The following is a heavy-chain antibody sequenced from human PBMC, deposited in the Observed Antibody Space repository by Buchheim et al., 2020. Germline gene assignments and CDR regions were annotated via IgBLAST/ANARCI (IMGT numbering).Heavy chain of an antibody. V-gene: IGHV4-59*01. CDR3: AREVGGYPQYYFDY. CDR2: IYYSGST. Sequence: QVQLQESGPGLVKPSETLSLTCTVSGGSISSYYWSWIRQPPGKGLEWIEYIYYSGSTTYNPSLKSRVTISVDTSKNQFSLKLSSVTAADTAVYYCAREVGGYPQYYFDYWGQGTL. CDR1: GGSISSYY. D-gene: IGHD3-16*02. J-gene: IGHJ4*02.